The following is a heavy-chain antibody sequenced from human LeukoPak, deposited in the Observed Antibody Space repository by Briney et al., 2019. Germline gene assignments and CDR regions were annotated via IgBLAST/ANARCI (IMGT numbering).Heavy chain of an antibody. V-gene: IGHV1-8*01. J-gene: IGHJ6*02. CDR3: AIGRVPVGGYYFRGRDV. D-gene: IGHD4-23*01. CDR2: MNPNSCNT. CDR1: GYTFPSYD. Sequence: GASVKVFCEACGYTFPSYDINWVRQATGQGLEWMGWMNPNSCNTGYAQKFQGRDTMTRHTSISTAYMELSSLRYEDTAVYYCAIGRVPVGGYYFRGRDVGDQGTRDSVFS.